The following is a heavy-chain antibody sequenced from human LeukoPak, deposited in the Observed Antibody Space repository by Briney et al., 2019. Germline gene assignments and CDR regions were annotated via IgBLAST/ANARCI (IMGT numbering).Heavy chain of an antibody. J-gene: IGHJ4*02. Sequence: GGSLRLSCAASGFTFSSYAMSWVRQAPGKGLEWVSAISGSGGSTYYADSVKGRFTISRDNSKNTLYLQMNSLRAEDTAVYYCAKAVGDIVVVPAALFDYWGQGTLDTVSS. CDR1: GFTFSSYA. D-gene: IGHD2-2*01. CDR3: AKAVGDIVVVPAALFDY. CDR2: ISGSGGST. V-gene: IGHV3-23*01.